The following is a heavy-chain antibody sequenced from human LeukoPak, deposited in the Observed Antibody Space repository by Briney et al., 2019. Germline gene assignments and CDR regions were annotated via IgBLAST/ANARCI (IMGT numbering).Heavy chain of an antibody. V-gene: IGHV1-18*01. CDR1: GYSFTSYG. Sequence: ASVKVSCTASGYSFTSYGITWVRQAPGQGLEWLGWISASNGNTNYAQKLQGRVTMTSDTSTSTAYMDLRSLTPDDTAFYYCARYPLSYTGNWHYFFDYWGQGTLLTVSS. CDR2: ISASNGNT. CDR3: ARYPLSYTGNWHYFFDY. D-gene: IGHD1-7*01. J-gene: IGHJ4*02.